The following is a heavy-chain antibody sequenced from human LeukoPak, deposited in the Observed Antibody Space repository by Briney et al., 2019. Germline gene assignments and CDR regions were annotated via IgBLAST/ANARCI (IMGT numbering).Heavy chain of an antibody. V-gene: IGHV4-59*08. CDR2: IYYSGST. D-gene: IGHD2-21*01. CDR3: ARVPSIYYYGMDV. Sequence: PSETLSLTCTVSGGSISSYYWSWIRQPPGKGLEWIGYIYYSGSTNYNPSLKSRVTISADTSKNQFSLKLSSVTAADTAVYYCARVPSIYYYGMDVWGQGTTVTVSS. J-gene: IGHJ6*02. CDR1: GGSISSYY.